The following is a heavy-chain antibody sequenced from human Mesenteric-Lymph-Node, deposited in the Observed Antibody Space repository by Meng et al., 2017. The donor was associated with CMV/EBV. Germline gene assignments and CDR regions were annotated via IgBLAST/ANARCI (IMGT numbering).Heavy chain of an antibody. CDR3: ARGTSITVPWSAFDP. Sequence: GGSLRLSCAASGFTFSIHWMHWVRQAPGKGLVWVSRINNDGSGTSYADAVKGRFTISRDNAKNTLYLQMNSLRVEDSSVYYCARGTSITVPWSAFDPRGPGTLVTVSS. CDR2: INNDGSGT. J-gene: IGHJ5*02. D-gene: IGHD3-3*01. CDR1: GFTFSIHW. V-gene: IGHV3-74*01.